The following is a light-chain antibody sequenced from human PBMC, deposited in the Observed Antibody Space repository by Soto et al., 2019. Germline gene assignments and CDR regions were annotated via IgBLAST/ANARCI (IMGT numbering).Light chain of an antibody. CDR1: QSVISTS. CDR3: QQRKT. V-gene: IGKV3-20*01. Sequence: EIVLTQSPGTLSLSPGERATLSCRASQSVISTSLAWYQQNPGQAPRLLIYGASTRATGIPDRFSGSGSGTDFTLTISRLEPEDFAVYYCQQRKTFGQGTKV. J-gene: IGKJ1*01. CDR2: GAS.